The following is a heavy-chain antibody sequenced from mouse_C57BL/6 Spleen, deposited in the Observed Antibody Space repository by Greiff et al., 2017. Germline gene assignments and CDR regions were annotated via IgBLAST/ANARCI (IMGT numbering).Heavy chain of an antibody. Sequence: EVKLVESGGGLVKPGGSLTLSCAASGFTFSDSGMPWFRQAPEKGLAWVAYISSGSSTLSYAAPLKGRFTITRDNAKNTRFLQMTKVRSEDTAMYYCAGDRYWYFDVWGTGTTVTVSS. CDR2: ISSGSSTL. J-gene: IGHJ1*03. CDR3: AGDRYWYFDV. V-gene: IGHV5-17*01. CDR1: GFTFSDSG.